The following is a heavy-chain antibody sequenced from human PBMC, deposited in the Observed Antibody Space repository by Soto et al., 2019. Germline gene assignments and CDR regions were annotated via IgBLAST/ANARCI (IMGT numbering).Heavy chain of an antibody. D-gene: IGHD6-13*01. Sequence: QVQLVQSGAEVKKPGSSVKVSCKASGGTFISYAISWVRQAPGQGLEWMGGSIPIFGTANYAQKFQGRVTMTKDESTSTAYMEITSLTSEDKAVYYCPTSRGNFDYWGQGTRVTVSS. V-gene: IGHV1-69*01. CDR2: SIPIFGTA. J-gene: IGHJ4*02. CDR3: PTSRGNFDY. CDR1: GGTFISYA.